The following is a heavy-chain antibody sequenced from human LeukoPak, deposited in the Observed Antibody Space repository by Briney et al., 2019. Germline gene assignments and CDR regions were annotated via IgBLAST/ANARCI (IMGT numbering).Heavy chain of an antibody. J-gene: IGHJ3*02. Sequence: GGSLRLSCEGSGFTFSNYWMTWVRHAPGKGLEWVANIKPNGIEKHYADSVEGRFTISRDNAKNSLFLQMNSLRAEDTAVYYCARDLDTYVLLIAYDTFDSWGQGTMVTVSS. CDR3: ARDLDTYVLLIAYDTFDS. V-gene: IGHV3-7*01. CDR2: IKPNGIEK. CDR1: GFTFSNYW. D-gene: IGHD2-21*01.